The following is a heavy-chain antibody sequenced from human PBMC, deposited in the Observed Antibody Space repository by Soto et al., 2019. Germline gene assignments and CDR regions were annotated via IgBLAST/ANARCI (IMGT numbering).Heavy chain of an antibody. CDR3: SKGAAAGNNWFDP. D-gene: IGHD6-13*01. CDR1: GFTFSSYG. CDR2: ISYDGSNK. V-gene: IGHV3-30*18. J-gene: IGHJ5*02. Sequence: QVQLVESGGGVVQPGRSLRLSCAASGFTFSSYGMHWVRQAPGKGLEWVAVISYDGSNKYYADSVKGRFTISRDNSKNTLYLQMNSLRAEDMAVYYCSKGAAAGNNWFDPWGQGTLVTVSS.